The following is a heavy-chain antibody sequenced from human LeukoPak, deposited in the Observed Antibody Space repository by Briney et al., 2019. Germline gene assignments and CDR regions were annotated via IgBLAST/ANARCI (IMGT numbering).Heavy chain of an antibody. V-gene: IGHV1-18*01. CDR1: GYTFTSNG. J-gene: IGHJ5*02. CDR2: ISAYNGNT. Sequence: ASVKVSCKASGYTFTSNGISWVRHGPGQGLEWMGWISAYNGNTNYAQELRGRITMTADTSTSTAYMKLRSRTSDETAVYCAARETADTPDPCGQGTLVTVSS. CDR3: ARETADTPDP. D-gene: IGHD2-15*01.